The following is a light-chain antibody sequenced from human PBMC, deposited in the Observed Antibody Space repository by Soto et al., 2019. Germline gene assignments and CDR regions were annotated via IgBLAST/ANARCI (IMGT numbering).Light chain of an antibody. CDR3: QQYGSSPRT. CDR1: QSVSSY. CDR2: DAS. J-gene: IGKJ1*01. V-gene: IGKV3-20*01. Sequence: EIVLTQSPATLSLSPGERATLSCRASQSVSSYLAWYQQKPGQAPRLLIYDASKRATGIPDRFSGSGSGTDFTLTISRLEPEDFAVYCCQQYGSSPRTFGQGTKVDI.